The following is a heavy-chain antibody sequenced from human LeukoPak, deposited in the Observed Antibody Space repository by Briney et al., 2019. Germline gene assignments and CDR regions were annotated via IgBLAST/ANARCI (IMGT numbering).Heavy chain of an antibody. CDR3: ARVRVGGMIVGPGDAFAI. J-gene: IGHJ3*02. CDR1: GYTFTGYY. D-gene: IGHD3-22*01. V-gene: IGHV1-2*02. Sequence: ASVKVSCKASGYTFTGYYMHWVRQAPGQGLEWMGWINPNSGGTNYAQKFQGRVTMTRDTSISTAYMELSRLRSDDTAVYYCARVRVGGMIVGPGDAFAIWGQGTMVTVSS. CDR2: INPNSGGT.